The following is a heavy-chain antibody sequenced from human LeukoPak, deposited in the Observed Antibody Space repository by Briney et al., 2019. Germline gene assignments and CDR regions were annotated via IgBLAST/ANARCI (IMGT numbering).Heavy chain of an antibody. CDR3: ARDVSYRLCAFDI. CDR1: VGSPSSYY. D-gene: IGHD1-26*01. CDR2: IYTSGST. V-gene: IGHV4-4*07. Sequence: PPETLCLTCTVSVGSPSSYYLSWIREPAGQRVEGFGRIYTSGSTNYNPSLRSRVTMSVYTSKNQFSLKLSSVAAADTDVYYCARDVSYRLCAFDIWGQGTMVTVSS. J-gene: IGHJ3*02.